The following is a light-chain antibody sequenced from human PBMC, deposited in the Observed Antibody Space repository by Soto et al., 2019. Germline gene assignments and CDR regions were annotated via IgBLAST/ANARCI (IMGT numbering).Light chain of an antibody. V-gene: IGLV2-14*03. CDR3: SSYTTSNTRQIV. CDR2: DVT. J-gene: IGLJ1*01. Sequence: QSALTQPASVSGSPGQSITISCTGTSSDVGGYNYVSWYQHHPGKAPKLIIYDVTNRPSGVSNPISGSKSGNTASLTIPGLQPEDEADYYCSSYTTSNTRQIVFGTGTKVTVL. CDR1: SSDVGGYNY.